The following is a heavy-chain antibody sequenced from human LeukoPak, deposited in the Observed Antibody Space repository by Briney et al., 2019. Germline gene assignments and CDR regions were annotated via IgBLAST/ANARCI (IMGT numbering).Heavy chain of an antibody. V-gene: IGHV3-23*01. Sequence: GGSLRLSCAVSGFTFSSFAMSWVRQAPGKGLEWVSIIGDSGVSTYYADSVKGRFTISRDNSKNTLYLQMDSLRAEDTAVYYCAKDRYSDARYFFDYWGQGTLVTVSS. CDR3: AKDRYSDARYFFDY. CDR1: GFTFSSFA. J-gene: IGHJ4*02. CDR2: IGDSGVST. D-gene: IGHD4-17*01.